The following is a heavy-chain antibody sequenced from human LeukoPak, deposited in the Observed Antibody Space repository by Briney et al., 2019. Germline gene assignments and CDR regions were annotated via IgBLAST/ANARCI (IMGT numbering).Heavy chain of an antibody. CDR3: ARLGPGGHGEFDY. CDR1: GGSISSGGYS. V-gene: IGHV4-30-4*07. D-gene: IGHD3-10*01. CDR2: IYYSGST. J-gene: IGHJ4*02. Sequence: SETLSLTCAVSGGSISSGGYSWSWIRQPPGKGLEWIGYIYYSGSTYYNPSLKSRVTISVDTSKNQFSLKLTSVTAADTAVYYCARLGPGGHGEFDYWGQGTLVTVSS.